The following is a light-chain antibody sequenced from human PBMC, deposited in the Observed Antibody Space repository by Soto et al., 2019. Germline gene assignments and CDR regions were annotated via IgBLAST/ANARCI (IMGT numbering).Light chain of an antibody. CDR3: SSYTRSDTVV. CDR2: EVS. J-gene: IGLJ2*01. V-gene: IGLV2-14*01. CDR1: SGDVSGFHY. Sequence: QSVLTQPAAVSGSPGQSITISCTGTSGDVSGFHYVSWYQQHPGKAPKVMIYEVSHRPSGVSNRFSGSKSGNTASLTISGLQAEDEADYYCSSYTRSDTVVFGGGTKLTVL.